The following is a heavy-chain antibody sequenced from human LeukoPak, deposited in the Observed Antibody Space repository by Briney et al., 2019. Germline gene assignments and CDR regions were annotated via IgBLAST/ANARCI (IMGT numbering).Heavy chain of an antibody. V-gene: IGHV3-74*01. D-gene: IGHD3-16*01. J-gene: IGHJ4*02. CDR3: ARVRMGDDFNPFDY. CDR2: INSDGSET. Sequence: PGGSLRLSCAASGFTFSSFWIYWVRHAPGKGLVWVSRINSDGSETIYADSVKGRFTISRANAKNTLYLQMNSLRAEDTAVYYCARVRMGDDFNPFDYWGQGTLVTVSS. CDR1: GFTFSSFW.